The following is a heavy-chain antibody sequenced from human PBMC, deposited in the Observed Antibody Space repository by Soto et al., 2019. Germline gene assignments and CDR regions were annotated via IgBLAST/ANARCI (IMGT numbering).Heavy chain of an antibody. D-gene: IGHD4-4*01. CDR2: IIPIFGTA. Sequence: SVKVSCKASGGTFSSYAMSWVRQAPGQGLEWMGGIIPIFGTANYAQKFQGRVTITADKSTSTAYMELSSLRSEDTAVYYCARDSRRNSVFDYWGQGTLVTVSS. V-gene: IGHV1-69*06. J-gene: IGHJ4*02. CDR3: ARDSRRNSVFDY. CDR1: GGTFSSYA.